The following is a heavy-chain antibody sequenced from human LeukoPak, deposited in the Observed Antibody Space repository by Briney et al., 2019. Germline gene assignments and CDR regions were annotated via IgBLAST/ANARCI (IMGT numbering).Heavy chain of an antibody. CDR2: ISSSSYI. Sequence: GWSLRLSCAASGFTFSSYSMNWVRQAPGKGLEWVSSISSSSYIYYADSVKGRFTISRDNAKNSLYLQMNSLRAEDTAVYYCARAKGRVRGVIHAFDIWGQGTMVTVSS. J-gene: IGHJ3*02. CDR1: GFTFSSYS. V-gene: IGHV3-21*01. CDR3: ARAKGRVRGVIHAFDI. D-gene: IGHD3-10*01.